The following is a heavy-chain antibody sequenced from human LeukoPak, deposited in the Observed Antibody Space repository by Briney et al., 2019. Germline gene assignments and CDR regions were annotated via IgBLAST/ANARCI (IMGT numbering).Heavy chain of an antibody. Sequence: SVKVSSKASGGTFSSYAISWVRQAPGQGLEWMGGIIPIFGTANYAQKFQGRVTITTDESTSTAYMELSSLRSEDTAVYYCAREGGSGYRNFDIWGQGTMVTVSS. CDR1: GGTFSSYA. V-gene: IGHV1-69*05. J-gene: IGHJ3*02. CDR3: AREGGSGYRNFDI. D-gene: IGHD5-12*01. CDR2: IIPIFGTA.